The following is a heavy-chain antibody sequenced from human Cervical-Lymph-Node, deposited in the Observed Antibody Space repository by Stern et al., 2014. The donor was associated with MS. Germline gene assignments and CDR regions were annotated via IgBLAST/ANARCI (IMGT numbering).Heavy chain of an antibody. Sequence: VQLVESGAEVKKPGASVKVSCKASGYTFTSYGISWVRQAPGQGLERMGWISAYNGNTNYAQKLQGRVTMTTDTSTSTAYMELRSLRSDDTAVYYCARDGGDFIAAAVPYFDYWGQGTLVTVSS. V-gene: IGHV1-18*01. D-gene: IGHD6-13*01. CDR3: ARDGGDFIAAAVPYFDY. CDR2: ISAYNGNT. J-gene: IGHJ4*02. CDR1: GYTFTSYG.